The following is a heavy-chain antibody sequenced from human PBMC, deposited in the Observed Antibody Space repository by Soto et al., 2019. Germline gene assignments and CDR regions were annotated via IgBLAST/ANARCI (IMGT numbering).Heavy chain of an antibody. CDR2: INWNGGST. V-gene: IGHV3-20*01. CDR1: GFTFDDYG. J-gene: IGHJ5*02. Sequence: EVQLVESGGGVVRPGGSLRLSCAASGFTFDDYGMSWVRQAPGKGLEWVSGINWNGGSTGYADSVKGRFTISRDNAKNSLDLQMNSLRAEDTALYHGARVVGAYLLGWFDPWGQGTLVTVSS. D-gene: IGHD2-15*01. CDR3: ARVVGAYLLGWFDP.